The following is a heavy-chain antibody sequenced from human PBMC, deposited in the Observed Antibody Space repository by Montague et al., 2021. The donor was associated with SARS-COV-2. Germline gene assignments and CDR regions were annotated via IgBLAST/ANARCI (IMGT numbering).Heavy chain of an antibody. CDR3: ARGGLGNRGFDY. CDR1: AVSLSSSTW. D-gene: IGHD3/OR15-3a*01. J-gene: IGHJ4*02. V-gene: IGHV4/OR15-8*01. CDR2: TYLSGFT. Sequence: SETLSLTCVVSAVSLSSSTWWSCVRQSPGKGLEWVGETYLSGFTHYNPSVKSRVTISLDDSRSQFSLRLTSVTAADTAVYFCARGGLGNRGFDYWGQGALVTVSS.